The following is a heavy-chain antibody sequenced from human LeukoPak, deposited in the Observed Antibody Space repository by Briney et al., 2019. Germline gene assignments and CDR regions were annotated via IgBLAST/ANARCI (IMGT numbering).Heavy chain of an antibody. V-gene: IGHV4-61*01. CDR1: GGSISSSSYY. Sequence: PSETLSLTCTVSGGSISSSSYYWSWIRQPPGKGLEWIGYIHYSGSTNNNPSLKSRVTISVDTSKNQFSLKLSSVTAADTAVYYCARDTLYSRYYYYYYMDVWGKGTTVTVSS. D-gene: IGHD6-13*01. J-gene: IGHJ6*03. CDR3: ARDTLYSRYYYYYYMDV. CDR2: IHYSGST.